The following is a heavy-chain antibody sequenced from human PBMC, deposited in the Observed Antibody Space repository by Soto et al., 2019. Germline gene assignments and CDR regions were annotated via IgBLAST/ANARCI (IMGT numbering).Heavy chain of an antibody. J-gene: IGHJ3*02. CDR2: FWYDGSNK. CDR3: ARDGTFGAKGGSLDI. D-gene: IGHD3-16*01. V-gene: IGHV3-33*01. CDR1: GFTFRTYG. Sequence: GGSLRLSCAASGFTFRTYGMHWVRQAPGKGLEWVAIFWYDGSNKYYAESVKGRFTISRDNSKNTLYLQMNSLRAEDTAVYYCARDGTFGAKGGSLDIWGQGTMVTVSS.